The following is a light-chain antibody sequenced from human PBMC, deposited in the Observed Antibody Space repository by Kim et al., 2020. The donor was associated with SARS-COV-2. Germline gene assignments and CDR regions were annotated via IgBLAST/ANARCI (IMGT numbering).Light chain of an antibody. CDR2: GAF. CDR3: QQYKNWPIT. J-gene: IGKJ5*01. V-gene: IGKV3-15*01. Sequence: VSLGERATLSCSASQSVSSNLAWYQQKPGQAPRLLIYGAFTRATGIPARFSGSVSGPEFILTISSLQSEDFAVYYCQQYKNWPITFGQGTRLEIK. CDR1: QSVSSN.